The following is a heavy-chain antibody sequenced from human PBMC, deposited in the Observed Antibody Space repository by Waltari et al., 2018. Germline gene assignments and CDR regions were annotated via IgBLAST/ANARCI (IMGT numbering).Heavy chain of an antibody. Sequence: QGQLVESGGGVVQPGRSLRLSCTAFGLSFSDYALHWVRQAPGKGLEWVSVMSYDGDIKYFADSVKGRFTISRDNSKNTVYLQMNSLRADDTAIYYCAKGAGGDKERYWGQGTLVTVSS. CDR1: GLSFSDYA. CDR3: AKGAGGDKERY. J-gene: IGHJ4*02. V-gene: IGHV3-30-3*01. CDR2: MSYDGDIK. D-gene: IGHD2-21*01.